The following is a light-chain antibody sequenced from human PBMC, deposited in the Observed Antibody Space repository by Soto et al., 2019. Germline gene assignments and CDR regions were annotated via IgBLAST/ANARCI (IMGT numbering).Light chain of an antibody. CDR1: ENVRSW. J-gene: IGKJ1*01. CDR3: QQYNRRPT. Sequence: DVQMTQSPSTLCASIGYIFSITWRASENVRSWVAWYQQKPGKAPKLLINKASELESGVPPSFSGSGSGTEFTLTISSLQPDDFATYYCQQYNRRPTFGQGTKVDIK. V-gene: IGKV1-5*03. CDR2: KAS.